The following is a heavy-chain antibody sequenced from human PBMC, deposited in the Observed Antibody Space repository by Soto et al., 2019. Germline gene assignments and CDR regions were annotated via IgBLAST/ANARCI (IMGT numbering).Heavy chain of an antibody. CDR2: IIPILGIA. Sequence: ASVKVSCKASGGTFSSYTISWVRQAPGQGLEWMGRIIPILGIANYAQKFQGRVTITADKSTSTAYMELSSLRSEDMAVYYCARGGKGSGSFDWSNDNWFDPWGQGTLVTVSS. CDR3: ARGGKGSGSFDWSNDNWFDP. V-gene: IGHV1-69*02. D-gene: IGHD3-9*01. J-gene: IGHJ5*02. CDR1: GGTFSSYT.